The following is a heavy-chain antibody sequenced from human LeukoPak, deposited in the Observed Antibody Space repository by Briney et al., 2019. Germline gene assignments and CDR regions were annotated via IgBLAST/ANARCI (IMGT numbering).Heavy chain of an antibody. Sequence: PGGSLRFSCAASGFTFSNYNMNWVRQAPGKGLEWVGRIKSKTDGGTTDYAAPVKGRFTISRDDSKNTLYLQMNSLKTEDTAVCYCTTDRVEWESPTPRIDYWGQGTLVTVSS. CDR2: IKSKTDGGTT. CDR1: GFTFSNYN. CDR3: TTDRVEWESPTPRIDY. D-gene: IGHD1-26*01. J-gene: IGHJ4*02. V-gene: IGHV3-15*01.